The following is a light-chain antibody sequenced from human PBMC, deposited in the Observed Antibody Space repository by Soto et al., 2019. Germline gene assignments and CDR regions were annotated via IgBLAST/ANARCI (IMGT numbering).Light chain of an antibody. Sequence: QSALTQPASVSGSPGQSITISCTGTSSDIGAHDYVSWYQQHPGTAPKLIIYGINNRPSGVSGRFSAAKSGNTASLTISVLQPEDDAIYYCSAYTASVFGGGTQLTVL. CDR3: SAYTASV. CDR2: GIN. V-gene: IGLV2-14*01. CDR1: SSDIGAHDY. J-gene: IGLJ7*01.